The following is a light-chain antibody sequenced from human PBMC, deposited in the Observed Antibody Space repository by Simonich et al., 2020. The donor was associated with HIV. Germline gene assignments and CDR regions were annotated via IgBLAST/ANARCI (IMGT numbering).Light chain of an antibody. CDR3: QQYYSIPWT. J-gene: IGKJ1*01. Sequence: EIVMTQSPATLSVSPGERATLSCRASQSVSSNLAWYQQKPGQAPRLLIYGASTRATGIPDRFIGSWSGTDFTRTISSLQAEDVAVYYCQQYYSIPWTFGQGTKVEIK. CDR2: GAS. V-gene: IGKV3-15*01. CDR1: QSVSSN.